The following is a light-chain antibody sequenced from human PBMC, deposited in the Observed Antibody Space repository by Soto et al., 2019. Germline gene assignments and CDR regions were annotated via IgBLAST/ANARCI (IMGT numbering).Light chain of an antibody. J-gene: IGLJ2*01. V-gene: IGLV2-14*01. CDR1: SSDVGGYNY. Sequence: QAVVTQPASVSGSPGQSITISCTGTSSDVGGYNYVSWYQQYPGKAPKLMIYDVSNRPSGVSNRFSGSKSGNTASLTISGLQAEDEADYYCNSYTSSSTVVFGGGTKLTVL. CDR3: NSYTSSSTVV. CDR2: DVS.